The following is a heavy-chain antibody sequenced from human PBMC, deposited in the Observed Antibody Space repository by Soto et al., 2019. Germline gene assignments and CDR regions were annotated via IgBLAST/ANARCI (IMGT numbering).Heavy chain of an antibody. CDR2: IYYSGST. Sequence: QVQLQESGPGLVKPSETLSLTCTVSGGSISSYYWSWIRQPPGKGLEWIGYIYYSGSTNYNPSLKSRVTISVDTSKNQFSLKLSSVTAADTAVYYCARASQQLPYYYYGMDVWGQGTTVTVSS. CDR1: GGSISSYY. CDR3: ARASQQLPYYYYGMDV. J-gene: IGHJ6*02. D-gene: IGHD6-13*01. V-gene: IGHV4-59*01.